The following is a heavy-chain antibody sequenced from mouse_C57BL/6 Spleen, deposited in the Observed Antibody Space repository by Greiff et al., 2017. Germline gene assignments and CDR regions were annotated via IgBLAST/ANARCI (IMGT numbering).Heavy chain of an antibody. CDR1: GFSLTSYG. J-gene: IGHJ1*03. D-gene: IGHD1-1*01. V-gene: IGHV2-2*01. CDR2: IWSGGST. Sequence: VNVVESGPGLVQPSQSLSITCTVSGFSLTSYGVHWVRQSPGKGLEWLGVIWSGGSTDYNAAFISRLSISKDNSKSQVFFKMNSLQADDTAIYYCARTLYGSSSNWYFEVWGTGTTVTVAS. CDR3: ARTLYGSSSNWYFEV.